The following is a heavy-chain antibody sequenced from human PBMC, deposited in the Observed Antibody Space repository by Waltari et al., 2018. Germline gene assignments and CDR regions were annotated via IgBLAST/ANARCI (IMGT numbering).Heavy chain of an antibody. CDR2: ISIPGGKK. Sequence: EVQLLESGGGLVQPGGSLRISCAGSGFTFSHYAMHWVRQAPGKGLEWVSGISIPGGKKYYADSVQGRFSISRDNSKNTLYLQMNRLRAEDTALYYCAKDAGRYSSNWGYYGMDVWGQGTTVTVSS. CDR3: AKDAGRYSSNWGYYGMDV. J-gene: IGHJ6*02. D-gene: IGHD6-13*01. V-gene: IGHV3-23*01. CDR1: GFTFSHYA.